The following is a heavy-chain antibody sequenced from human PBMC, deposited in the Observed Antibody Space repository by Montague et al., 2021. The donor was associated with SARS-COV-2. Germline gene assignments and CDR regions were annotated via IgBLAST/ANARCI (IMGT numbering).Heavy chain of an antibody. J-gene: IGHJ3*01. CDR1: GDSMTSGSHF. D-gene: IGHD1-26*01. CDR2: IQTSGTS. V-gene: IGHV4-61*09. Sequence: TLSLTCTVSGDSMTSGSHFWTWLRQPAGKGLEWIGHIQTSGTSNYNPSLRDRITLSIDTSRNQFSLELRSVTAADTAVYYCARQNSGTDHYDAFDFWGQGTMVTVSS. CDR3: ARQNSGTDHYDAFDF.